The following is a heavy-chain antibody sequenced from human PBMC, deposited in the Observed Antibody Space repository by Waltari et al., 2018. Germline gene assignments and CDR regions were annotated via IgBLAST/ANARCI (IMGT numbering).Heavy chain of an antibody. Sequence: QLRLQESGPALVKPSATLSLTCTVSGGSISSSTYYWGWNRQPPGYGLEWIGSNYYSGSNYDNPPLKSRVTRSVDTSKNQFSLKLSSVTAADTAVDDCAREPTAAAGTSFDYWGQGTLVTVSS. CDR1: GGSISSSTYY. CDR2: NYYSGSN. V-gene: IGHV4-39*07. J-gene: IGHJ4*02. D-gene: IGHD6-13*01. CDR3: AREPTAAAGTSFDY.